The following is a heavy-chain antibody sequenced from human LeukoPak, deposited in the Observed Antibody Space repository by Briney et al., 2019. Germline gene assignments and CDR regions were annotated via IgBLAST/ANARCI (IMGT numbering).Heavy chain of an antibody. V-gene: IGHV4-59*12. CDR1: GGSISSYY. CDR3: ARDYPFGY. Sequence: PSETLSLTCTVSGGSISSYYWSWIRQPPGKGLEWIGSIYYSGSTYYNPSLKSRVTISVDTSKNQFSLKLSSVTAADTAVYYCARDYPFGYWGQGTLVTVSS. J-gene: IGHJ4*02. CDR2: IYYSGST.